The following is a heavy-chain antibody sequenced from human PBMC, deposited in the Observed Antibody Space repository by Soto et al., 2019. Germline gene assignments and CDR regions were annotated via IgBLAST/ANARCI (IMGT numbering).Heavy chain of an antibody. CDR3: AKRPRALLTFDY. CDR1: RFIFSNYV. CDR2: ISDSGGTS. V-gene: IGHV3-23*04. Sequence: EVQLVDSGGGLVPPAGSLRLYCAASRFIFSNYVMSWVHQAPGKGLEWVSSISDSGGTSYYADSEKRPFTISRXKSKXXXXXXXXXXXXXYTAIYYCAKRPRALLTFDYWGQGTLVTVSS. D-gene: IGHD3-10*01. J-gene: IGHJ4*02.